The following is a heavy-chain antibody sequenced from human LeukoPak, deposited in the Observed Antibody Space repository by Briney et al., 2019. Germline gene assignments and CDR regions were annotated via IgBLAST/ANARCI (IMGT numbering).Heavy chain of an antibody. Sequence: GGSLRLSCAASGFTFSSYSMNWVRQAPGEGLEWVSSISSSSSYIYYADSVKGRFTISRDNAKNSLYLQMNSLRAEDTAVYYCARGRSRYPFDYWGQGTLVTVSS. J-gene: IGHJ4*02. CDR2: ISSSSSYI. D-gene: IGHD1-26*01. V-gene: IGHV3-21*01. CDR3: ARGRSRYPFDY. CDR1: GFTFSSYS.